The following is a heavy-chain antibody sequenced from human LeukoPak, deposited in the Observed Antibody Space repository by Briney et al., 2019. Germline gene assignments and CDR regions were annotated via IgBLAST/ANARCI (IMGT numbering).Heavy chain of an antibody. J-gene: IGHJ5*02. Sequence: GASVKVSCKASGFTFTSSAVQWVRQARGQRLEWIGWIVVGSGNTNYAQKFQERVTITRDMSTSTAYMELSSLRSGDTAVYYCAESRSWFGELLGYWFDPWGQGTLVTVSS. CDR1: GFTFTSSA. CDR3: AESRSWFGELLGYWFDP. D-gene: IGHD3-10*01. CDR2: IVVGSGNT. V-gene: IGHV1-58*01.